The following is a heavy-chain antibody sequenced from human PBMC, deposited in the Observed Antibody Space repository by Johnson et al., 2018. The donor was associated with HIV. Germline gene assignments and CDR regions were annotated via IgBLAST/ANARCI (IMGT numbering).Heavy chain of an antibody. Sequence: HVQLVESGGGLVQPGRSLRLSCAASGFTFDDYAMHWVRQAPGKGLEWVASVSFDGSNKYYADSVKGRFTISRDNSKNTLYLQMISLRTEDTAVYYCAREGESLLDAFDIWGQGTMVTVSA. V-gene: IGHV3-30-3*01. J-gene: IGHJ3*02. CDR1: GFTFDDYA. D-gene: IGHD3-16*01. CDR3: AREGESLLDAFDI. CDR2: VSFDGSNK.